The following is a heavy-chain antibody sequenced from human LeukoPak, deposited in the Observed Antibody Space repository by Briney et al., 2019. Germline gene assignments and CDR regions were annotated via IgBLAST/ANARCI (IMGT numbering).Heavy chain of an antibody. CDR3: ARDVTTVTTHAFDI. D-gene: IGHD4-11*01. CDR1: GFTFSSYS. J-gene: IGHJ3*02. V-gene: IGHV3-21*01. CDR2: ISSRSDYI. Sequence: AGGSLRLSCAASGFTFSSYSMNWVRQAPGKGLEWVSSISSRSDYIYYADSVKGRFTISRDNAKNSLNLQMNSLRAEDTAVYYCARDVTTVTTHAFDIWGQGTMVTVSS.